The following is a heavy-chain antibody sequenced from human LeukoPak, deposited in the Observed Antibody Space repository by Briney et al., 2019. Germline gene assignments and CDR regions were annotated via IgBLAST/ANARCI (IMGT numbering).Heavy chain of an antibody. D-gene: IGHD6-19*01. Sequence: ASVKVSCKASGYTFISYGISWVRQAPGQGLEWMGWISAYNGNTNYAQKFQGRVTMTTDTSTSTAYMELRSLRSDDTAVYYCARDLKRGYSSGRYSWGTGSSNDYWGQGTLVTVSS. V-gene: IGHV1-18*01. CDR2: ISAYNGNT. CDR1: GYTFISYG. CDR3: ARDLKRGYSSGRYSWGTGSSNDY. J-gene: IGHJ4*02.